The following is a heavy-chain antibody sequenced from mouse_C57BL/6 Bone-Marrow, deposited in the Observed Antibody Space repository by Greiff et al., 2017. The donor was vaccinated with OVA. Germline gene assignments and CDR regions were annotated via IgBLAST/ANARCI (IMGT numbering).Heavy chain of an antibody. CDR3: AKEENYYSNFWFAY. Sequence: EVQVVESEGGLVQPGSSMKLFCTASGFTFSDYYMAWVRQVPEKGLEWVANINYDGSSTYYLDSLKSRFIISRDNAKNILYLQMSSLKSEDTATYYCAKEENYYSNFWFAYWGQGTLVTVSA. CDR1: GFTFSDYY. CDR2: INYDGSST. V-gene: IGHV5-16*01. J-gene: IGHJ3*01. D-gene: IGHD2-5*01.